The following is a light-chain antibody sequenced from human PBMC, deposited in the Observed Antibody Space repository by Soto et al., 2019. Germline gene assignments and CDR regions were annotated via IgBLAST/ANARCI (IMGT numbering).Light chain of an antibody. V-gene: IGLV3-1*01. CDR1: KLGDKY. CDR2: QDT. J-gene: IGLJ2*01. CDR3: QAWDSSTVV. Sequence: SYELTQPPSVSVSPGQTASITCSGDKLGDKYVCWYQQKPGQSPVLVIYQDTKRPSGIPERFSGSNSGNTATLTVSGTQAMDEADYYCQAWDSSTVVFGGGNKLTVL.